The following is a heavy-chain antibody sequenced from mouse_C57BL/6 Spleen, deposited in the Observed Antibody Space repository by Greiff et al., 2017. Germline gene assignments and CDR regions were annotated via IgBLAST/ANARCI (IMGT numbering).Heavy chain of an antibody. Sequence: VQLQQSGGGLVKPGGSLKLSCAASGFTFSDYGMHWVRQAPEKGLEWVAYISSGSSTIYYADTVKGRFTISRDNAKNTLFLQMTSLRSEDTAMYYCARQATVVSFDYWGQGTTLTVSS. CDR2: ISSGSSTI. D-gene: IGHD1-1*01. V-gene: IGHV5-17*01. J-gene: IGHJ2*01. CDR3: ARQATVVSFDY. CDR1: GFTFSDYG.